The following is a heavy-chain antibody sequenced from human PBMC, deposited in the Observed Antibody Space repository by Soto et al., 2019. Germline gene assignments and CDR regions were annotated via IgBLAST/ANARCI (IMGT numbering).Heavy chain of an antibody. J-gene: IGHJ4*01. V-gene: IGHV3-15*07. CDR3: PTDSYSATIVVRLDY. CDR1: FCTFRNAW. D-gene: IGHD3-22*01. CDR2: IRSKTHGGIT. Sequence: GGSLRLSCSSSFCTFRNAWIKWVLQAPWKGLEWVNSIRSKTHGGITVLAAIVKSRVAMSRDDLKIMVCRQMASMKTEDTGIYCCPTDSYSATIVVRLDYWGHRTLVPVSA.